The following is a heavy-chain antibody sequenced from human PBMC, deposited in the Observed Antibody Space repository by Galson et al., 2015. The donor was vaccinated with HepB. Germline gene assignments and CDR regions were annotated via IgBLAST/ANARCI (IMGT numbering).Heavy chain of an antibody. Sequence: SLRLSCAASGFTFSSYAMSWVRQAPGKGLEWVSAISGSGGSTYYADSVKGRFTISRDNSKNTLYLQMNSLRAEDTAVYYCAKFVVGFSSSGWYGIYYYGMDVWGQGTTVTVSS. CDR1: GFTFSSYA. D-gene: IGHD6-19*01. J-gene: IGHJ6*02. CDR2: ISGSGGST. V-gene: IGHV3-23*01. CDR3: AKFVVGFSSSGWYGIYYYGMDV.